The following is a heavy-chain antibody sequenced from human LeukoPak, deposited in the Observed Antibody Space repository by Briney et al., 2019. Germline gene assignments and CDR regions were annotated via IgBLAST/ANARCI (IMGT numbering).Heavy chain of an antibody. V-gene: IGHV3-21*01. J-gene: IGHJ3*02. CDR2: ISSSSIYI. D-gene: IGHD5-24*01. CDR3: ARGRDGYNLVDAFDI. CDR1: GFSFNTYG. Sequence: PGRSLRLSCAASGFSFNTYGMHWVRQAPGKGLEWVSSISSSSIYIYYADSLKGRFTISRDNAKNSLYLQMNSLRAEDTAVYYCARGRDGYNLVDAFDIWGQGIMVTVSS.